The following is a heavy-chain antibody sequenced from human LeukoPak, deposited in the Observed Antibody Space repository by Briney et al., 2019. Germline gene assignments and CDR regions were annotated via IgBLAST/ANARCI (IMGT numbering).Heavy chain of an antibody. CDR2: ITLHSGDT. Sequence: ASVRVSCKASGHTLTVHYIHWVRQGPGQGLEWLGWITLHSGDTHYAQKYQGRLTMTSDTSISTGYMELSRLQFDDTAVYYCAREGQVGLDNWGQGTLVTVSS. V-gene: IGHV1-2*02. D-gene: IGHD1-26*01. CDR3: AREGQVGLDN. J-gene: IGHJ1*01. CDR1: GHTLTVHY.